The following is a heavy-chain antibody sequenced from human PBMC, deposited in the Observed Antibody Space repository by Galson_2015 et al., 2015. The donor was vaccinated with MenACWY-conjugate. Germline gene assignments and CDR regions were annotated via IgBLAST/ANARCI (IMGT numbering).Heavy chain of an antibody. J-gene: IGHJ5*02. CDR2: ISSDTTGK. V-gene: IGHV3-30*01. CDR3: VRAAYAGVLGAFDP. CDR1: GFTFTSHA. D-gene: IGHD2-8*01. Sequence: SLRLSCAASGFTFTSHALHWVRQAPGKGLQWVAVISSDTTGKFYAESVRGRFSISRDNYKNTVSLQMNSLRRDDTALYHCVRAAYAGVLGAFDPWAREPWSPSPQ.